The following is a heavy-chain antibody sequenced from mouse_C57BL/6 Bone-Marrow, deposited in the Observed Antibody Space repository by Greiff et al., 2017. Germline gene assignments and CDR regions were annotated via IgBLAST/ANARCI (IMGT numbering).Heavy chain of an antibody. CDR2: IYPRSGNT. CDR1: GYTFTSYG. Sequence: QVQLQQSGAELARPGASVKLSCKASGYTFTSYGLSWVQQRPGQGLEWIGEIYPRSGNTYYNEKFKGKATLTADKSSSTAYMELRSLTSEDAAVYFCARSTFFAYWGQGTLVTVSA. CDR3: ARSTFFAY. V-gene: IGHV1-81*01. J-gene: IGHJ3*01.